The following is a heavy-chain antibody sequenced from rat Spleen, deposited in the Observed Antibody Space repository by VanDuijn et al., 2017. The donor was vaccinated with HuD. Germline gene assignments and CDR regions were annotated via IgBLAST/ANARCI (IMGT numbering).Heavy chain of an antibody. V-gene: IGHV2-47*01. CDR2: VSSGGDT. Sequence: QVQLKESGPGLVQPSQTLSLTCTVSGLSLASNGVSWIRQPPGKGLEWIAAVSSGGDTYYNSAFKSRLTISRDTSKSQVFLKMNSLQTEDTAMYFCARPSYWGQGVMVTVSS. CDR1: GLSLASNG. J-gene: IGHJ2*01. CDR3: ARPSY.